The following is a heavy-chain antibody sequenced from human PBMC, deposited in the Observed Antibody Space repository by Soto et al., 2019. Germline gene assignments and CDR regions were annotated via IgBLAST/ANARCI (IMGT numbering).Heavy chain of an antibody. D-gene: IGHD3-10*01. V-gene: IGHV3-23*01. CDR1: GFRFSGYA. Sequence: EVQLLESGGGLVQPGGSLRLSCAASGFRFSGYAMNWVRQAPGKGLEWVSVISGNGDTTFYADSVKGRLTIARDNSRNTLYLQMNSLRAEDTAVDYCAKKSYCCAGDRGPLDIRGQGTMVTVSS. CDR3: AKKSYCCAGDRGPLDI. J-gene: IGHJ3*02. CDR2: ISGNGDTT.